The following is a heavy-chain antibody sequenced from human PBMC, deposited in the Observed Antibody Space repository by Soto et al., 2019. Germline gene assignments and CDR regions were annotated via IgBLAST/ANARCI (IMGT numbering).Heavy chain of an antibody. CDR2: IYYVGTT. CDR3: VSNEKGETYSEP. V-gene: IGHV4-39*01. CDR1: GGSISSSNYN. D-gene: IGHD2-15*01. J-gene: IGHJ5*02. Sequence: SETLSLTCTVSGGSISSSNYNWGWIRQSPRKGLEWIGTIYYVGTTYFTPSVKGRVTISVDTAKNQFSLKMRSVSAADTAVYYCVSNEKGETYSEPWGRGTLVTVSS.